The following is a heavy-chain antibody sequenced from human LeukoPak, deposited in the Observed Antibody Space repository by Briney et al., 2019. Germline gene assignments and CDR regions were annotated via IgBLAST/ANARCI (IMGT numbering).Heavy chain of an antibody. D-gene: IGHD3-22*01. CDR2: MCGTAGCT. CDR3: AKDRPNFHENSGHYYRRDGDS. V-gene: IGHV3-23*01. Sequence: GGSLRLSCQASGFTFYMYAMSWVRQAPGQGLEWVASMCGTAGCTFYPDSVKGRFTISRDNSKNVLYLRMNSLTAEDTAIYYCAKDRPNFHENSGHYYRRDGDSWGQGTLVTVSS. CDR1: GFTFYMYA. J-gene: IGHJ5*01.